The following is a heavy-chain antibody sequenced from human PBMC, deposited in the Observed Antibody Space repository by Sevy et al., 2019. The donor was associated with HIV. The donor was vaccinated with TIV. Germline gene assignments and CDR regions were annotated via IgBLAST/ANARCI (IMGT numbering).Heavy chain of an antibody. Sequence: GGSLRLSCAASGFTFDDYAMHWVRQAPGKGLEWVSGLSWNSGNIAYVDSVKGRFTISRDNAKNSLYLQMNSLTPEDTALYYCAKANYYDVPQEWGQGTLVTVSS. D-gene: IGHD3-22*01. CDR2: LSWNSGNI. J-gene: IGHJ1*01. V-gene: IGHV3-9*01. CDR3: AKANYYDVPQE. CDR1: GFTFDDYA.